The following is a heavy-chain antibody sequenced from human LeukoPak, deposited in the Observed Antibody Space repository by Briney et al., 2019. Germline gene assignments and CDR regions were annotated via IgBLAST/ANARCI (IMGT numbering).Heavy chain of an antibody. Sequence: PGGSLRLSCADSEFTFSAYQMNWIRQAPGKGLERVSYISSRGTVIYYADSAKGRFTISRDNAKTSLYLQMNSLRAEDTAVYYCARGRYYYGSWYMDVWGQGTTVTVSS. D-gene: IGHD3-10*01. CDR1: EFTFSAYQ. V-gene: IGHV3-11*01. CDR2: ISSRGTVI. J-gene: IGHJ6*02. CDR3: ARGRYYYGSWYMDV.